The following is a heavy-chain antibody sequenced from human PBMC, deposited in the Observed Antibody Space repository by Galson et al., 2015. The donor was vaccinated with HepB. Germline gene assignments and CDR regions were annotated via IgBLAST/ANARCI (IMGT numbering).Heavy chain of an antibody. Sequence: QSGAEVKKPGASVKVSCKASGYTFSTYYIHWVRQAPGQGLEWMGVINPSGGQTNYAQKFQGRVTMTRDTSTSTVYMELSSLRSEDTAVYYCARDANWGSQDYFDSWGQGTLVTVSS. D-gene: IGHD7-27*01. J-gene: IGHJ4*02. V-gene: IGHV1-46*03. CDR3: ARDANWGSQDYFDS. CDR1: GYTFSTYY. CDR2: INPSGGQT.